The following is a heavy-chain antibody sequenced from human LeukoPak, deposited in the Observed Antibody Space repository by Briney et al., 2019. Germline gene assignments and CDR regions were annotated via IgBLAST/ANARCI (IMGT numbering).Heavy chain of an antibody. CDR2: INPNSGGT. CDR1: GYTFTSYY. D-gene: IGHD6-19*01. V-gene: IGHV1-2*02. CDR3: ARGHGRYSSGFLGY. J-gene: IGHJ4*02. Sequence: ASVKISCKASGYTFTSYYMYWVRQAPGQGLEWMGWINPNSGGTNYAQKFQGRVTMTRDTSISTAYMELSRLRSDDTAVYYCARGHGRYSSGFLGYWGQGTLVTVSS.